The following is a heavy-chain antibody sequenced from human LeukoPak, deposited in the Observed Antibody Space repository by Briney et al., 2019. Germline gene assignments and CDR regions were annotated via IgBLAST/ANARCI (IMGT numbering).Heavy chain of an antibody. V-gene: IGHV4-59*08. J-gene: IGHJ4*02. Sequence: PSEILALTLNGSGGSISGYYWSWMRQPPGKGLEWIGDIYYTGSTNYNPSLKSRVTISVDTSMNQFSLKLSSVTAADTAVYYCARISSSAPYFDYWGQGSLVTVSS. D-gene: IGHD6-6*01. CDR1: GGSISGYY. CDR3: ARISSSAPYFDY. CDR2: IYYTGST.